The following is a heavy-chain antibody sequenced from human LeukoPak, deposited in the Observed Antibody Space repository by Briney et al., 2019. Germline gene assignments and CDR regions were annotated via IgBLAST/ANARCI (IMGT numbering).Heavy chain of an antibody. Sequence: PSETLSLTCTVSGGSISSHYWSWIRQPPGKGLEWIGYIYYSGSTNYNPSLKSRVTISVDTSKNQFSLKLSSVTAADTAVYYCAREVSGNYYYYYMDVWGKGTTVTVSS. D-gene: IGHD6-25*01. CDR2: IYYSGST. V-gene: IGHV4-59*11. CDR1: GGSISSHY. J-gene: IGHJ6*03. CDR3: AREVSGNYYYYYMDV.